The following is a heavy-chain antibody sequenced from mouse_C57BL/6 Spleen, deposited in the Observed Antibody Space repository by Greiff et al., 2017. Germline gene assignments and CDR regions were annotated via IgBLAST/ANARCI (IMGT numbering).Heavy chain of an antibody. CDR3: ARKDLFYAMDY. V-gene: IGHV1-81*01. Sequence: VHLVESGAELARPGASVKLSCKASGYTFTSYGISWVKQRTGQGLEWIGEIYPRSGNTYYNEKFKGKATLTADKSSSTAYMELRSLTSEDSAVYFCARKDLFYAMDYWGQGTSVTVSS. CDR2: IYPRSGNT. J-gene: IGHJ4*01. CDR1: GYTFTSYG.